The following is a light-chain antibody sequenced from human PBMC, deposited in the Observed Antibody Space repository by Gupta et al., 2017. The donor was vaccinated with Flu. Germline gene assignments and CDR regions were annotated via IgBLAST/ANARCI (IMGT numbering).Light chain of an antibody. J-gene: IGLJ3*02. CDR3: QSEDSSGTGV. V-gene: IGLV3-25*02. CDR2: KDS. Sequence: SDGLTQPPAVSVSPGQTARISCFGDALPKQYAYWYQQKPGHAPGWGIYKDSQRPSGIPERVSASCSGKAVTSTISGVQAEDDADEYCQSEDSSGTGVFGGGTKLTVI. CDR1: ALPKQY.